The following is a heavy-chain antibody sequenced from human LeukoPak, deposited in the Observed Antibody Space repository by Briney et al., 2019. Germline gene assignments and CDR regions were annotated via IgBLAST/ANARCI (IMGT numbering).Heavy chain of an antibody. CDR2: IYYSGST. Sequence: RASETLSLTCTVSGDSVTSGSYYWSWIRQPPGKGLEWIGYIYYSGSTYYNPSLKSRVTISVDTSKNQFSLKLSSVTAADTAVYYCARVGPLGYCSGGSCRRFDPWGQGTLVTVSS. CDR1: GDSVTSGSYY. CDR3: ARVGPLGYCSGGSCRRFDP. J-gene: IGHJ5*02. D-gene: IGHD2-15*01. V-gene: IGHV4-30-4*01.